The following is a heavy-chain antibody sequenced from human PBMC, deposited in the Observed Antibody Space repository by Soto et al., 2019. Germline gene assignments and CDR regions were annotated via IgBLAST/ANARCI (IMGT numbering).Heavy chain of an antibody. J-gene: IGHJ6*03. CDR3: ATAAKRYYYYYMDV. Sequence: GGSLRLSCAASGFTFSSYGMHWVRQAPGKGLEWVAVIWYDGSNKYYADPVKGRFTTSRDNSKNTLYLQMNSLRAEDTAVYYCATAAKRYYYYYMDVWGKGTTVTVSS. CDR2: IWYDGSNK. V-gene: IGHV3-33*01. CDR1: GFTFSSYG.